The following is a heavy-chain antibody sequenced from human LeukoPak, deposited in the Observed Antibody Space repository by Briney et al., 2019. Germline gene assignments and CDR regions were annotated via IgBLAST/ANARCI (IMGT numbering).Heavy chain of an antibody. J-gene: IGHJ6*04. CDR2: INWNGGST. CDR3: AELGITMIGGV. D-gene: IGHD3-10*02. CDR1: GFTFDDYG. Sequence: RSGGSLRLSCAASGFTFDDYGMSWDRQAPGKGLEWVSGINWNGGSTGYADSVKGRFTISRDNAKNSLYLQMNSLRAEDTAVYYCAELGITMIGGVWGKGTTVTISS. V-gene: IGHV3-20*04.